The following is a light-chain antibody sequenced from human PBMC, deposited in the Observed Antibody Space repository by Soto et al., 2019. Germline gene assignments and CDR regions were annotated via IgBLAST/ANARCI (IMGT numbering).Light chain of an antibody. V-gene: IGKV1-39*01. CDR1: QTSVGY. CDR3: QHWENALRR. CDR2: DAS. J-gene: IGKJ1*01. Sequence: IEVTQSPSSLSASLGDRVTITCRASQTSVGYVGWYRQKSAAAPELLIYDASTLQSGVPSRFRGGASGTDFTLTISSLQLDDFATYYCQHWENALRRFCHRTKVDI.